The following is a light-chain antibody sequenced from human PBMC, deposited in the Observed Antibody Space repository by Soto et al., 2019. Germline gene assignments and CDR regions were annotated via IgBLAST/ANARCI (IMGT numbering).Light chain of an antibody. CDR2: AAS. Sequence: DIQMTQSPSSLSASVGDRVTITCRASQGISNYLAWYQQKPGKVPKLLIYAASTLQSGVPSRFIGSGSGTDFTLIIRSLQPEDVATYYCQKYNSAPHTFGQGTKLEIQ. V-gene: IGKV1-27*01. CDR3: QKYNSAPHT. J-gene: IGKJ2*01. CDR1: QGISNY.